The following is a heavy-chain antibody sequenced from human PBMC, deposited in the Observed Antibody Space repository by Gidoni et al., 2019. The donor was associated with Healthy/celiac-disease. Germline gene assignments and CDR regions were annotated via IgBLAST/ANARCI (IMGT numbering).Heavy chain of an antibody. CDR1: GYTFTSYA. J-gene: IGHJ4*02. V-gene: IGHV1-3*01. Sequence: QVQLVQSGAEVKKPGASVTVSCKASGYTFTSYAMHWVRQAPGQRLEWMGWINAGNGNTKYSQKFQGRVTITRDTSASTAYMELSSLRSEDTAVYYCAGRNIVGDPQFDYWGQGTLVTVSS. D-gene: IGHD1-26*01. CDR2: INAGNGNT. CDR3: AGRNIVGDPQFDY.